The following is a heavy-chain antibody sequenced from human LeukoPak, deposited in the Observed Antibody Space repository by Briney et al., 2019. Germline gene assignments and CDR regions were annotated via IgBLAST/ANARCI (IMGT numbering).Heavy chain of an antibody. CDR3: VRDSEGSFDY. V-gene: IGHV3-23*01. CDR1: GFTFGTFD. CDR2: LACLDASCTE. Sequence: PGRSLRLSCAASGFTFGTFDMSWVRQAPGKGLEWVSTLACLDASCTEYYSDSVKGRFSISRDTWRSTLSLQVNSLRVEDTAMYYCVRDSEGSFDYWGQGTLVTVSS. J-gene: IGHJ4*02. D-gene: IGHD3-10*01.